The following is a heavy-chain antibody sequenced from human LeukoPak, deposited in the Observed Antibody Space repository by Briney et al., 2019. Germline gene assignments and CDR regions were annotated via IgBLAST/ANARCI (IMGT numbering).Heavy chain of an antibody. D-gene: IGHD1-14*01. CDR2: IYYSGST. CDR3: ARHNPYFDY. V-gene: IGHV4-39*01. Sequence: SETLSLTCTVSGGSISSSINYWGWLRQPPGRGREGVGSIYYSGSTYYTPSLKSRVTISLDTSKNQFSLKLNSVTAADTAIYYCARHNPYFDYWGQGTLVTVSS. J-gene: IGHJ4*02. CDR1: GGSISSSINY.